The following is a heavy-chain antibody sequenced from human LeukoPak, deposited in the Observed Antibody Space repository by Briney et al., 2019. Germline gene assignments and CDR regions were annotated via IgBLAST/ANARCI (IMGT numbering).Heavy chain of an antibody. CDR1: GFVLSNHA. CDR2: SSGSGRTI. V-gene: IGHV3-23*01. J-gene: IGHJ4*02. D-gene: IGHD3-22*01. Sequence: GRSLRSSVAAPGFVLSNHATSWVRQAPGKGLQWIAVSSGSGRTIEYEDSVKGRFTISRDNSKTTLSLQMNSLRVEDTAIYYCTKTVMVKRYCDYWGQGTVVTVSS. CDR3: TKTVMVKRYCDY.